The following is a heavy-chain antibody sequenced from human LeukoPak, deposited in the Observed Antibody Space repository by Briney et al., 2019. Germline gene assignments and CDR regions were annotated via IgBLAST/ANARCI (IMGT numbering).Heavy chain of an antibody. CDR1: GFTFSSYA. D-gene: IGHD3-3*01. CDR3: ARFCSGRAFDI. CDR2: ISSNGGST. V-gene: IGHV3-64*01. J-gene: IGHJ3*02. Sequence: GGSLRLSCAASGFTFSSYAMHWVRQAPGKGLEYVSAISSNGGSTYYANSVKGRFTISRDNSKNTLYLQMGSLRAEDMAVYYCARFCSGRAFDIWGQGTMVTVSS.